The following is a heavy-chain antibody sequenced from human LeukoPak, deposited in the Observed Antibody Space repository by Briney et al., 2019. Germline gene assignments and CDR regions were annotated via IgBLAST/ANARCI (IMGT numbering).Heavy chain of an antibody. Sequence: SETLSLTCAVSGYSISSGYYWGWIRQPPGKGLEWIGIIYHSGSTYYNPSLKSRVTISVDTSKNQFSLRVTSVTAADTAVYYCARHFVRSGSYWAGYWGQGTLVTVSS. D-gene: IGHD1-26*01. J-gene: IGHJ4*02. CDR3: ARHFVRSGSYWAGY. CDR2: IYHSGST. CDR1: GYSISSGYY. V-gene: IGHV4-38-2*01.